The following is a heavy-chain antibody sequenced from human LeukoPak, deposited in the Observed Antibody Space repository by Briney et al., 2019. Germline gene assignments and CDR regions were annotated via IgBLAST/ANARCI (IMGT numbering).Heavy chain of an antibody. V-gene: IGHV4-34*01. CDR2: INHSGST. CDR1: GGSFSGYY. J-gene: IGHJ4*02. CDR3: ARAPLDSSGWYPEGLDY. D-gene: IGHD6-19*01. Sequence: SETLSLTCAVYGGSFSGYYWSWIRQTPGKGLEWIGEINHSGSTNYNPSLKSRVTISVDTSKNQFSLKLSSVTAADTAVYYCARAPLDSSGWYPEGLDYWGQGTLVTVSS.